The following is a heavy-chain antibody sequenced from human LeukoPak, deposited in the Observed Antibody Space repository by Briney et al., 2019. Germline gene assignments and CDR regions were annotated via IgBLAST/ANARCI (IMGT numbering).Heavy chain of an antibody. CDR3: ARVGDWSNYFGMDA. CDR2: IFGNGVKT. J-gene: IGHJ6*02. CDR1: GFTFSGHS. D-gene: IGHD3-16*01. Sequence: TGGSLGLSCAASGFTFSGHSMTWVRQTPGKGPEWVSVIFGNGVKTYYADSLKGRFTISRDNSKSTLYLQMNSLRADDTAVYYCARVGDWSNYFGMDAWGQGTTVSVSS. V-gene: IGHV3-23*01.